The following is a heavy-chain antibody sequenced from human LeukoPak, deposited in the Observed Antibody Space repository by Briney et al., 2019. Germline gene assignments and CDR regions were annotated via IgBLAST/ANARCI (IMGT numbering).Heavy chain of an antibody. V-gene: IGHV3-66*01. D-gene: IGHD1-26*01. CDR2: IYSGGST. Sequence: GGSLRLSCAASGFTVSSNYMSWVRQAQGKGLEWVSVIYSGGSTYYADSVKGRFTISRDNSKNTLYLQMNSLRAEDTAVYYCATILGSYQPRFDYWGQGTLVTVSS. J-gene: IGHJ4*02. CDR1: GFTVSSNY. CDR3: ATILGSYQPRFDY.